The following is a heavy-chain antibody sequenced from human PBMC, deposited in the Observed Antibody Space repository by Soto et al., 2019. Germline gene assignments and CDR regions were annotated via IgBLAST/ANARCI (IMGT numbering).Heavy chain of an antibody. CDR1: DDSINSDKYY. D-gene: IGHD2-21*01. CDR3: ARLKSLATMWYYFDF. Sequence: PSETLSLTCSVSDDSINSDKYYWGWIRQPPGKGLEWIGSIYYRGNAYYNPSLQTRVTISLDKSRSQFSLKLNSVTAADSAVYFCARLKSLATMWYYFDFWGPGALVTVSS. V-gene: IGHV4-39*01. J-gene: IGHJ4*02. CDR2: IYYRGNA.